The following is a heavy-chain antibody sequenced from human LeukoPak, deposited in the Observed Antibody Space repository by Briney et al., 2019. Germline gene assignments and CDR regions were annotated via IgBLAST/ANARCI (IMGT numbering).Heavy chain of an antibody. D-gene: IGHD3-22*01. CDR2: INPSGGST. CDR3: ARDLQYYYDSSGYYY. Sequence: ASVKVSCKASGYTFTSYGISWVRQAPGQGLEWIGIINPSGGSTSHAQKFQGRVTMTRDTSTSTVYMELSSLRYEDTAVYYCARDLQYYYDSSGYYYWGQGTLVTVSS. J-gene: IGHJ4*02. CDR1: GYTFTSYG. V-gene: IGHV1-46*01.